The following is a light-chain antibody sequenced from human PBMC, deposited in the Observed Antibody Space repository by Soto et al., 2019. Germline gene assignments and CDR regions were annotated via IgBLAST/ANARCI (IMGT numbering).Light chain of an antibody. CDR3: QQYGNSLLT. V-gene: IGKV3-20*01. CDR1: QSVTSTS. Sequence: EIVLTQSPGTLSLSPGERATLSCRASQSVTSTSLAWYQQKPGQPPRLLIYGASSRATGIPDRFSGSGSGTDFTLTISGLETEDFAVYYCQQYGNSLLTFGGGTKVEIK. CDR2: GAS. J-gene: IGKJ4*01.